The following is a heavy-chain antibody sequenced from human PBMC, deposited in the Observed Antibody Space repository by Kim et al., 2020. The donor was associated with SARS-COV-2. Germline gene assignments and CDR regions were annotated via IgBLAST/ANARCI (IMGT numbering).Heavy chain of an antibody. CDR2: IKQDESEK. CDR3: ARAGDTFTNFWSHYRNYYGMDV. Sequence: GGSLRLSCAASGFTFRNYWMSWVRQAPGKGLEWVADIKQDESEKYYVDSVKGRFTISRDNAKNSLYLEMNGLRAEDSAVYFCARAGDTFTNFWSHYRNYYGMDVWPRDHGHRLL. D-gene: IGHD3-3*01. J-gene: IGHJ6*02. V-gene: IGHV3-7*03. CDR1: GFTFRNYW.